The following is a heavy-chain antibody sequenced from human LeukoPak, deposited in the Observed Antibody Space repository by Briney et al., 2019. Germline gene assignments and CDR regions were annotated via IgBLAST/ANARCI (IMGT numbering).Heavy chain of an antibody. Sequence: ASVKVSCKASGGTFSSYAISWVRQSPGQGLEWMGRIIPILGIANYAQKFQGRATITADKSTSTDYMELSSLRSEDTAVYYCARARYYGSGSYSPWGQGTLVTVSS. V-gene: IGHV1-69*04. CDR2: IIPILGIA. CDR3: ARARYYGSGSYSP. CDR1: GGTFSSYA. J-gene: IGHJ5*02. D-gene: IGHD3-10*01.